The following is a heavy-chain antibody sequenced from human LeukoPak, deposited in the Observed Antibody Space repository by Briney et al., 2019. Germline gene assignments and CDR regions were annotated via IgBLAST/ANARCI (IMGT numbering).Heavy chain of an antibody. CDR3: AKGSRGSRPFYFDY. D-gene: IGHD3-22*01. V-gene: IGHV3-23*01. CDR2: ITDSGGST. Sequence: GGSLRLSCAASGFTFNSYAMSWVSQAPGEGLGWVSAITDSGGSTYYSDSVKGRFTICRDNSKNTLYLQMNTLRAEDTAIYYCAKGSRGSRPFYFDYWGQGSLVTVSS. CDR1: GFTFNSYA. J-gene: IGHJ4*02.